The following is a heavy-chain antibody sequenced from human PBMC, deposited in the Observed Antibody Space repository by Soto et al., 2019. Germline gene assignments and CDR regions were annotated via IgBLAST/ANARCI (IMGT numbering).Heavy chain of an antibody. J-gene: IGHJ2*01. Sequence: QVQLVESGGGVVQPGRSLRLSCAASGFTFSSYAMHWVRQAPGKGLEWVAVISYDGSNKYYADSVKGRFTISRDNSKNTLYLQMNSLRAEDTAVYYCAREGEVYGDYESLDWYFDLWGRGTLVTVSS. V-gene: IGHV3-30-3*01. CDR1: GFTFSSYA. CDR2: ISYDGSNK. CDR3: AREGEVYGDYESLDWYFDL. D-gene: IGHD4-17*01.